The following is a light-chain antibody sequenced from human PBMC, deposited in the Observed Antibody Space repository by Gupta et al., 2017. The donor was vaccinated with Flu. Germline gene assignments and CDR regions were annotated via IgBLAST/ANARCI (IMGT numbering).Light chain of an antibody. CDR3: SSYTNINTWV. CDR2: EVT. Sequence: QSALTQPASVSGSPGQSLTISCTGTSSDVGNNYHYVSWYQQHPGIAPQLIIYEVTNRPSGVSDRFSGYQSGTTASLTISGLQPDDEADYYCSSYTNINTWVFGGGTKMTVL. CDR1: SSDVGNNYHY. V-gene: IGLV2-14*01. J-gene: IGLJ3*02.